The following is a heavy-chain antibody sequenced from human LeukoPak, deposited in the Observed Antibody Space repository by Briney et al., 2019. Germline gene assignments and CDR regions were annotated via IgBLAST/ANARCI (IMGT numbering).Heavy chain of an antibody. D-gene: IGHD3-16*01. V-gene: IGHV1-46*01. CDR1: GYTFTDYY. Sequence: ASVKVSCKASGYTFTDYYLHWVRQAPGQGLEWMGIINPSSSSTTYAQNFQGRVTMTRDTSTTTVYLDLSSLRSEDTAVYYCAGDALSGFGYLDFWGQGTLVTVSS. J-gene: IGHJ4*02. CDR2: INPSSSST. CDR3: AGDALSGFGYLDF.